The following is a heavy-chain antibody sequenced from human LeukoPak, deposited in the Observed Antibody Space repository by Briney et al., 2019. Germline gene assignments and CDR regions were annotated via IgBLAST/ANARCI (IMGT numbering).Heavy chain of an antibody. V-gene: IGHV3-23*01. Sequence: GGSLRLSCAASGLSAYGMIWVRQAPGKGPEWVSAMSGGGTTTYYADSAKGRFTISQDNSKNTLYLQMNSLRAEDTAIYYCAKTYDNLWYFDFWGQGTLVTVSS. J-gene: IGHJ4*02. CDR1: GLSAYG. D-gene: IGHD1-1*01. CDR2: MSGGGTTT. CDR3: AKTYDNLWYFDF.